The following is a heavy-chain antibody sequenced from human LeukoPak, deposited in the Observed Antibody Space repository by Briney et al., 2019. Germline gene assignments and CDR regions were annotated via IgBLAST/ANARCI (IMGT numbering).Heavy chain of an antibody. J-gene: IGHJ4*02. D-gene: IGHD3-10*01. CDR1: GGSISSSSYY. V-gene: IGHV4-31*03. Sequence: SETLSLTCTVSGGSISSSSYYWSWIRQHPGKGLEWIGYIYYSGSTYYNPSLKSRVTISVDTSKNQFSLKLSSVTAADTAVYYCARDIGYYGSGADYFDYWGQGTLVTVSS. CDR3: ARDIGYYGSGADYFDY. CDR2: IYYSGST.